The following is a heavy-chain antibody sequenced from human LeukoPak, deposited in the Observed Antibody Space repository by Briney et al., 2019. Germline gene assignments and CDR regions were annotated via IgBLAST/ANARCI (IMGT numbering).Heavy chain of an antibody. J-gene: IGHJ4*02. CDR1: GFSFSYYT. V-gene: IGHV3-21*06. Sequence: GGSLRLSCATSGFSFSYYTMDRVRQAPGKGLEWVSSVSTSSSKKYYADSVKGRFAISRDNAKNSLYLHLNSLRVEDTGIYYCAREEDNIIQFDYWGQGALVTVAS. D-gene: IGHD1-14*01. CDR2: VSTSSSKK. CDR3: AREEDNIIQFDY.